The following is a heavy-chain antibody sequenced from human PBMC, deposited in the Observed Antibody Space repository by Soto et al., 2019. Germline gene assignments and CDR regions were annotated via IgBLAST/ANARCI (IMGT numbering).Heavy chain of an antibody. J-gene: IGHJ6*02. CDR1: GYTFTSYG. CDR3: ARDILEWLLRRGHYYYGMDV. CDR2: ISAYNGNT. D-gene: IGHD3-3*01. Sequence: QVQLVQSGAEVKKPGASVKVSCKASGYTFTSYGISWVRQAPGQGLEWMGWISAYNGNTNYAQKIQGRVTMTTDTSTSTAYMELRSLRSDDTAVYYCARDILEWLLRRGHYYYGMDVWGQGTTVTVSS. V-gene: IGHV1-18*04.